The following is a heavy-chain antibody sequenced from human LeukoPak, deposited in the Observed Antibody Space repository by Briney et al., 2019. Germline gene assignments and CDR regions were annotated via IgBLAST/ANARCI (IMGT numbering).Heavy chain of an antibody. CDR3: ARGTARFLEWLSNSFDN. V-gene: IGHV3-7*03. D-gene: IGHD3-3*01. Sequence: PGGSLRLSCAASGFTFSSSWMTWVRQAPGKGLEWVANIKQDGSEKYYVDSVKGRFTISRDNAKNSLFLQMNSLRADDTAVYYCARGTARFLEWLSNSFDNWGQGTLVTVSS. J-gene: IGHJ4*02. CDR1: GFTFSSSW. CDR2: IKQDGSEK.